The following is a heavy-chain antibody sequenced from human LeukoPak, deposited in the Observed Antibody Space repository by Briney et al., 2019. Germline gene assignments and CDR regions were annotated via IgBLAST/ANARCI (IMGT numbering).Heavy chain of an antibody. Sequence: PGGSLRLSCAASGFTFSSYGMSWVRQAPGKGLEWVSAISGSGGSTYYADSVKGRFTISRDNAKNSLYLQMNSLRAEDTAVYYCARVYVKPSQNQQQLVSWRDYWGQGTLVTVSS. CDR3: ARVYVKPSQNQQQLVSWRDY. D-gene: IGHD6-13*01. J-gene: IGHJ4*02. CDR2: ISGSGGST. V-gene: IGHV3-23*01. CDR1: GFTFSSYG.